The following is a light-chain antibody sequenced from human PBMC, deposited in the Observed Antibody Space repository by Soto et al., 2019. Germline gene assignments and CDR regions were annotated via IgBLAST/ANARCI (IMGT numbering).Light chain of an antibody. CDR3: QSYEGSRSGWV. V-gene: IGLV1-40*01. CDR2: GNS. CDR1: SSNIGAGYD. Sequence: QSVLTQPPSVSGAPGQRVTISCTGSSSNIGAGYDVHWYQQLPGTAPKLLIYGNSNRPSGVPDRFSGSKSGTSASLAITGREAGDEADDDCQSYEGSRSGWVFGGGTKGSVL. J-gene: IGLJ3*02.